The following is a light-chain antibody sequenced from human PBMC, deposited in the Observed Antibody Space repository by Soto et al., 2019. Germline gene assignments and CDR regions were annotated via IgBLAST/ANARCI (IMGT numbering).Light chain of an antibody. CDR1: QSISSW. J-gene: IGKJ1*01. CDR2: DAS. CDR3: QQYNSYPWT. Sequence: DIQMTQSAATPSASVGDRVTITCRASQSISSWLAWYQQKPGKAPKLLIYDASTLESGVPSRFSGSGSWTEFTLTINSLPPDDFATYYCQQYNSYPWTFGQGTRWIAN. V-gene: IGKV1-5*01.